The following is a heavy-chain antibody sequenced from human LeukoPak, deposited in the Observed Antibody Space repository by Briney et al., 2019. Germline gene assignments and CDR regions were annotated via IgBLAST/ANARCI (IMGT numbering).Heavy chain of an antibody. V-gene: IGHV4-34*01. J-gene: IGHJ4*02. CDR1: GGSTSGYF. D-gene: IGHD3-22*01. CDR2: INHSGST. Sequence: SETLSLTCSVSGGSTSGYFWTWIRQPPGKGLEWIGEINHSGSTNYNPSLKSRVTISVDTSKNQFSLKLSSVTAADTAVYYCARGSIVVARRAFDYWGQGTLVTVSS. CDR3: ARGSIVVARRAFDY.